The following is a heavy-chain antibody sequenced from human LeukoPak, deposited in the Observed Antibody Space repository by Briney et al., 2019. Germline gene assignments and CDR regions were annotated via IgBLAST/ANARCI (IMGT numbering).Heavy chain of an antibody. Sequence: GGSLRLSCVPSGFIFSNYAMSWVRQAPGKGLEWVSAIGGSGGSTYYADSVEGRFTISRDNSRSTLYLQMNSLRPEDTAIYYCAREGYYGSGSPPSLYFDYWGQGTLVTVSS. CDR2: IGGSGGST. D-gene: IGHD3-10*01. CDR1: GFIFSNYA. J-gene: IGHJ4*02. V-gene: IGHV3-23*01. CDR3: AREGYYGSGSPPSLYFDY.